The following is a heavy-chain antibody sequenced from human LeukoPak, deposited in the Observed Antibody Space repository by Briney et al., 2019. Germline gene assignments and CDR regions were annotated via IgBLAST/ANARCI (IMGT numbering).Heavy chain of an antibody. V-gene: IGHV4-4*02. J-gene: IGHJ6*02. CDR3: ARGERITIFGVVFYGMDV. CDR1: GGSISSSNW. D-gene: IGHD3-3*01. Sequence: SETLSLTCAVSGGSISSSNWWSWVRQPPGKGLEWIGEIYHSGSTNYNPSLKSRVTISVDKSKNQFSLKLSSVTAADTAVYYCARGERITIFGVVFYGMDVWGQGTTVTVSS. CDR2: IYHSGST.